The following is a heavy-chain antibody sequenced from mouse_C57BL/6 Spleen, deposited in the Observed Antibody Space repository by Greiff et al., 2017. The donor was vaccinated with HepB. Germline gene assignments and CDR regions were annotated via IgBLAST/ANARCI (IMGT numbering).Heavy chain of an antibody. CDR1: GFSLTSYG. Sequence: VQLVESGPGLVQPSQSLSITCTVSGFSLTSYGVHWVRQSPGKGLEWLGVIWSGGSTDYNAAFISRLSISKDNSKSQVFFKMNSLQADDTAIYYCARNYYSNYPDYAMDYWGQGTSVTVSS. D-gene: IGHD2-5*01. J-gene: IGHJ4*01. CDR3: ARNYYSNYPDYAMDY. CDR2: IWSGGST. V-gene: IGHV2-2*01.